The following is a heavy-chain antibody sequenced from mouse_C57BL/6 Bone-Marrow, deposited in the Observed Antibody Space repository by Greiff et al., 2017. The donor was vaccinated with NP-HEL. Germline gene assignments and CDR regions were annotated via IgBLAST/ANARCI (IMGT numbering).Heavy chain of an antibody. J-gene: IGHJ3*01. CDR2: IYPGSGNT. Sequence: VQLQQSGAELVRPGASVKLSCKASGYTFTDYYINWVKQRPGQGLEWIARIYPGSGNTYYNEKFKGKATLTAEKSSSTAYMQLSSLTSEDSAVYFCARGEGYWGQGTLVTVSA. CDR3: ARGEGY. CDR1: GYTFTDYY. V-gene: IGHV1-76*01.